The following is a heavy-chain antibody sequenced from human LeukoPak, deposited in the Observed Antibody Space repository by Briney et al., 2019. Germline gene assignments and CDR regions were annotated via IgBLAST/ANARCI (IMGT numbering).Heavy chain of an antibody. Sequence: GSSVKVSCKASGGTFSSYAISWVRQAPGQGLEWMGGIIPIFGTANYAQKFQGRVTITADKSTATAYMELSSLRFEDTAVYYCARGLLLNWFDPWGQGTLVTVSS. CDR1: GGTFSSYA. V-gene: IGHV1-69*06. CDR3: ARGLLLNWFDP. CDR2: IIPIFGTA. J-gene: IGHJ5*02. D-gene: IGHD2-15*01.